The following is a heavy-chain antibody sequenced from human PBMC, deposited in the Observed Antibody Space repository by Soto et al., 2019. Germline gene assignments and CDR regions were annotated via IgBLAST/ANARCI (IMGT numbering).Heavy chain of an antibody. D-gene: IGHD2-21*02. Sequence: GGSLRLSCAASGFTFSSYGMHWVRQAPGKGLEWVAVIWYDGSNKYYADSVKGRFTISRDNSKNTLYLQMNSLRAEDTAVYYCARDPLKVTLGHFDYWGQGTLVTVSS. V-gene: IGHV3-33*01. CDR3: ARDPLKVTLGHFDY. J-gene: IGHJ4*02. CDR1: GFTFSSYG. CDR2: IWYDGSNK.